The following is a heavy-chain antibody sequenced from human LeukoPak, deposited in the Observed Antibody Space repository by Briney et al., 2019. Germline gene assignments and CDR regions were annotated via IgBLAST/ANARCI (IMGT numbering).Heavy chain of an antibody. V-gene: IGHV4-39*07. J-gene: IGHJ4*02. D-gene: IGHD1-26*01. Sequence: SETLSLTCTVSGGSISSSSYYWGWIRQPPGKGLEWIGSIYYSGSTYYNPSLKSRVTISVDTSKNQFSLKLSSVTAADTAVYYCARVRPVVGATPTFDYWGQGTLVTVSS. CDR1: GGSISSSSYY. CDR2: IYYSGST. CDR3: ARVRPVVGATPTFDY.